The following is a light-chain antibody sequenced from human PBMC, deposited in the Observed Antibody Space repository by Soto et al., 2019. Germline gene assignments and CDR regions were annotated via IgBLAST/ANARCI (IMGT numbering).Light chain of an antibody. J-gene: IGKJ1*01. CDR3: HQYYNRPPWT. CDR2: GAF. V-gene: IGKV3-20*01. Sequence: EVVLTQSPGTLSLSPGERATLSCRASQSVSTSFLAWYQQKPGQAPRLLIYGAFSRATGIPDRFSGSGSGTDFTLTISSLQPEDSATYYCHQYYNRPPWTFGQGTKVDNK. CDR1: QSVSTSF.